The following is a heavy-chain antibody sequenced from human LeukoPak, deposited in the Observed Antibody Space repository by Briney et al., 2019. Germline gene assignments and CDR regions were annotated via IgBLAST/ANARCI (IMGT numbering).Heavy chain of an antibody. J-gene: IGHJ4*02. CDR3: ARGRAAGTFWLDY. Sequence: ASVKVSCKASGYTFTSYGISWVRQAPGQGLEWMGWISGNKGNTNYVQKLQGRVTMTTDTSTSTAYMELRSLRSDDTAVFYCARGRAAGTFWLDYWGQGTLVTVSS. V-gene: IGHV1-18*01. CDR1: GYTFTSYG. CDR2: ISGNKGNT. D-gene: IGHD6-13*01.